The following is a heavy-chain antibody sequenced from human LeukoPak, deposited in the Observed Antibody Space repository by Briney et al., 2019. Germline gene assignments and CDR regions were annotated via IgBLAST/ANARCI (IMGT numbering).Heavy chain of an antibody. V-gene: IGHV3-48*02. CDR3: ARAHPKHIVVVTAIGAFDI. Sequence: GGSLRLSCAASGFTFSSYSMNWVRQAPGKGLEWVSYISSSSSTIYYADSVKGRFTISRDNAKTSLYLQMNSLRDEDTAVYYCARAHPKHIVVVTAIGAFDIWGQGTMVTVSS. J-gene: IGHJ3*02. D-gene: IGHD2-21*02. CDR1: GFTFSSYS. CDR2: ISSSSSTI.